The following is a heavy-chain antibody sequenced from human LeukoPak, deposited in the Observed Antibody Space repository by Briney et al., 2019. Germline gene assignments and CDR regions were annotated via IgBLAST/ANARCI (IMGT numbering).Heavy chain of an antibody. D-gene: IGHD3-16*02. V-gene: IGHV1-3*01. J-gene: IGHJ4*02. CDR1: GYTFIRNA. CDR3: ARDSPLSPYDY. Sequence: ASVKVSCKASGYTFIRNAMHWVRQAPGQRLEWMGWINVGNGKTKYSQKFQGRVTITRDTSASTAYMEVSSLRSKDTAVYYCARDSPLSPYDYWGQGTLVTVSS. CDR2: INVGNGKT.